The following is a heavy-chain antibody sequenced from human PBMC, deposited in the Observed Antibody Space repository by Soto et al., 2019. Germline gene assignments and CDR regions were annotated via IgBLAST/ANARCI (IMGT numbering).Heavy chain of an antibody. J-gene: IGHJ6*03. V-gene: IGHV1-18*01. D-gene: IGHD3-10*01. CDR1: GYTFTSYG. CDR2: ISAYNGNT. CDR3: ARVWGVLRSGGADYYYYMDV. Sequence: QVQLVQSGAEVKKPGASVKVSCKASGYTFTSYGISWVRQAPGQGLEWMGWISAYNGNTNYAQKLQGRVTMTTDTSTSTAYMELRSLRSDDTAVYYCARVWGVLRSGGADYYYYMDVWGKGTTVTVSS.